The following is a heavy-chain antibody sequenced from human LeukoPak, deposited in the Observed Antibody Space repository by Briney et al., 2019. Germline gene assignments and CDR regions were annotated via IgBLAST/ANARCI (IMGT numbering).Heavy chain of an antibody. Sequence: ALVKVSCKASGYTFTSYGISWVRQAPGQGLEWMGWISAYNGNTNYAQKLQGRVTMTADTSTSTAYMELRSLRSDDTAVYYCARDHHYCSSTSCPIDYWGQGTLVTVSS. D-gene: IGHD2-2*01. J-gene: IGHJ4*02. V-gene: IGHV1-18*01. CDR3: ARDHHYCSSTSCPIDY. CDR2: ISAYNGNT. CDR1: GYTFTSYG.